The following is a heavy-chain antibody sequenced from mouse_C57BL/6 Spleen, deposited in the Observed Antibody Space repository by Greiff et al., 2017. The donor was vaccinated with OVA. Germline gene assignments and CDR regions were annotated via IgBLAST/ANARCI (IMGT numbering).Heavy chain of an antibody. D-gene: IGHD2-10*02. CDR2: IYPGSGNT. Sequence: QVQLQQSGAELVRPGASVKLSCTASGYTFTDYYINWVKQRPGQGLEWIARIYPGSGNTYYNEKFKGKATLTAEKSSSTAYMQLSSLTSEDSAVYFWARYGPHFDYWGQGTTLTVSS. V-gene: IGHV1-76*01. CDR1: GYTFTDYY. J-gene: IGHJ2*01. CDR3: ARYGPHFDY.